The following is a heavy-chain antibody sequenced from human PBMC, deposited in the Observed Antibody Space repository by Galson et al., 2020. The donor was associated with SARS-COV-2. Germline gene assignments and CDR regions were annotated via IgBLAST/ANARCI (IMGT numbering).Heavy chain of an antibody. Sequence: METGGSLSLSCAASGFSVSSNYMTWVRQAPGKGLEWVPVIYSGGGGNIYYPDSVKGRFTISRDNSKNTLYLQMNNLRTEDTAVYYCASDGSGSLGYSYGMDVWGQGTTVTVSS. CDR1: GFSVSSNY. J-gene: IGHJ6*02. V-gene: IGHV3-53*05. CDR3: ASDGSGSLGYSYGMDV. D-gene: IGHD3-10*01. CDR2: IYSGGGGNI.